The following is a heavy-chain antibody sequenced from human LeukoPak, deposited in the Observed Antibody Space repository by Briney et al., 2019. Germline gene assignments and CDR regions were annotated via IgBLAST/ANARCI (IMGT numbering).Heavy chain of an antibody. D-gene: IGHD3-22*01. V-gene: IGHV4-4*02. Sequence: PSETLSLTCAVSGGSISSSNWWSWVRQPPGKGLEWIGEIYHSGSTNYNPSLKSRVTMSVDTSKNQFSLKLNSVTAADTAVYYCAREVYYYDSSGQGPRYAFDIWGQGTMVTVSS. CDR2: IYHSGST. CDR3: AREVYYYDSSGQGPRYAFDI. CDR1: GGSISSSNW. J-gene: IGHJ3*02.